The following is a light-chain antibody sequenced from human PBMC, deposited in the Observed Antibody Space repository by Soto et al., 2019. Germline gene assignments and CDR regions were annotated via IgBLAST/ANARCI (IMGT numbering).Light chain of an antibody. CDR1: TGAVTSGHY. J-gene: IGLJ2*01. CDR3: FLSYSGARKV. Sequence: QAVVTQEPSLTVSPGETVTLTCGSSTGAVTSGHYPYWFQQKPGQAPRTPIYDTSNKHSRTPARFSGSLLGGKAALTLSGAQPEDEAEYYCFLSYSGARKVFGGGTKLTVL. V-gene: IGLV7-46*01. CDR2: DTS.